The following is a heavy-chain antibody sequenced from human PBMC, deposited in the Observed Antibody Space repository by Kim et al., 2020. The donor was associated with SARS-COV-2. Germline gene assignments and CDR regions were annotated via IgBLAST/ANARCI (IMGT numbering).Heavy chain of an antibody. Sequence: ASVKVSCKVSGYTLTELSMHWVRQAPGKGLEWMGGFDPEDGETIYAQKFQGRVTMTEDTSTDTAYMELSSLRSEDTAVYYCATEAPLTDYSNYGRSGGDLQRYFDYWGQGTLVTVSS. CDR1: GYTLTELS. CDR3: ATEAPLTDYSNYGRSGGDLQRYFDY. CDR2: FDPEDGET. D-gene: IGHD4-4*01. J-gene: IGHJ4*02. V-gene: IGHV1-24*01.